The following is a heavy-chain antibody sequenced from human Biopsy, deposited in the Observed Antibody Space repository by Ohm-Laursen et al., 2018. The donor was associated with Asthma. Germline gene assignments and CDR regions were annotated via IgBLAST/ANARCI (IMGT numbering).Heavy chain of an antibody. CDR2: IIPIFGTP. D-gene: IGHD2-21*01. CDR1: GGTFNSDA. V-gene: IGHV1-69*13. CDR3: ARSYCGGDCFSPFDS. Sequence: GASVKVSCNASGGTFNSDAISWVRQAPGQGLEWMGGIIPIFGTPSYAQNFQSRLTITADDSTSTVYMELSSLRSEDTAMYYCARSYCGGDCFSPFDSWGQGTLVTVSS. J-gene: IGHJ4*02.